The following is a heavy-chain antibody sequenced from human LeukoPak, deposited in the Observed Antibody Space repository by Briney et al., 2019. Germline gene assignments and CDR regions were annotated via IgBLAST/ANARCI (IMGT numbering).Heavy chain of an antibody. CDR1: GGSISSSSYY. V-gene: IGHV4-39*07. J-gene: IGHJ3*02. Sequence: SETLSLTCTVSGGSISSSSYYWGWIRQPPGKGLEWIGSIYYSGSTYYNPSLKSRVTISVDTSKNQFSLKLRSVTAADTAVYYCARVPPYYYDSSGYFVAAFDIWGQGTMVTVSS. D-gene: IGHD3-22*01. CDR3: ARVPPYYYDSSGYFVAAFDI. CDR2: IYYSGST.